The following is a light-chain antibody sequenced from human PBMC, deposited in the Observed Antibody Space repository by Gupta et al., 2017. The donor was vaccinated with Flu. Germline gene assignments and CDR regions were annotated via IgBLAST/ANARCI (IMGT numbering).Light chain of an antibody. V-gene: IGLV4-69*01. J-gene: IGLJ3*02. CDR1: NEHSNYA. Sequence: QFVVPQSPSASASSGASVKLTCTLSNEHSNYAIAWHQQQSEKGLHSLKKLNSEGSHSKGDGNPDCFAGTSAEADRHITIAHLQSDEDDYYYCPNWSTAIQVFGGGTKVTVL. CDR3: PNWSTAIQV. CDR2: LNSEGSH.